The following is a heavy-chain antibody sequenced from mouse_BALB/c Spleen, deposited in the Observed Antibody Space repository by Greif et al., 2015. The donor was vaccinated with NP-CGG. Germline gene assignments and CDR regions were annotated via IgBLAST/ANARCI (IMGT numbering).Heavy chain of an antibody. D-gene: IGHD2-14*01. Sequence: VKLQESGPGLVAPSQSLSITCTVSGFSLTGYGVHWVRQPPGKGLEWLGVIWAGGSTNYNSALMSRLSISKDNSKSQVFLKMNSLQTDDTAMYYCARDRKVRREAMDYWGQGTSVTVSS. CDR3: ARDRKVRREAMDY. V-gene: IGHV2-9*02. CDR1: GFSLTGYG. J-gene: IGHJ4*01. CDR2: IWAGGST.